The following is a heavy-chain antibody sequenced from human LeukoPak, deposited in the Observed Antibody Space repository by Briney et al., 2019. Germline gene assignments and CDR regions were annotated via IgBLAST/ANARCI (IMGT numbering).Heavy chain of an antibody. CDR2: ISSSGSAI. CDR1: GFPLSSYS. D-gene: IGHD2-15*01. CDR3: VRVKGSYFDY. Sequence: SGGSLRLSCAASGFPLSSYSINWVRQAPGKGLEWVSYISSSGSAIYYVDSVKGRFTVSRDNAKNPLFLQMNSPRAEDTAVYYCVRVKGSYFDYWGQGALVTVSS. V-gene: IGHV3-48*01. J-gene: IGHJ4*02.